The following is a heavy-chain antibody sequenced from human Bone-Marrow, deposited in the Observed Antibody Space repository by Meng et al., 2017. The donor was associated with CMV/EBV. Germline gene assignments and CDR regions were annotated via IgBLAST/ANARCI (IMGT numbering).Heavy chain of an antibody. V-gene: IGHV3-11*04. CDR1: GFTFSNAW. Sequence: GESLKISCAASGFTFSNAWMSWVRQAPGKGLEWVSYISSSGSTIYYADSVKGRFTISRDNAKNSLYLQMNSLRAEDTAVYYCARDTPTVTFDYWGQGTLVTVSS. D-gene: IGHD4-17*01. J-gene: IGHJ4*02. CDR2: ISSSGSTI. CDR3: ARDTPTVTFDY.